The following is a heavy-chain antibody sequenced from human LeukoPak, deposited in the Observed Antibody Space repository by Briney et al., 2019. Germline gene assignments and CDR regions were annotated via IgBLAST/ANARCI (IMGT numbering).Heavy chain of an antibody. D-gene: IGHD2-2*01. Sequence: SSETLSLTCTVSGGSISSYYWSWIRQPPGKGLEWIGYIYYSGSTNYNPSLKGRVTISVDTSKNQFSLKLSSVTAADTAVYYCARVAAYCSSTSCFHYYYYMDVWGKGTTVTVSS. V-gene: IGHV4-59*01. CDR3: ARVAAYCSSTSCFHYYYYMDV. CDR2: IYYSGST. CDR1: GGSISSYY. J-gene: IGHJ6*03.